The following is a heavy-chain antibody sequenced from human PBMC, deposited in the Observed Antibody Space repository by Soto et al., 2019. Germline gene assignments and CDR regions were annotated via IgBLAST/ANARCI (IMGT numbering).Heavy chain of an antibody. J-gene: IGHJ4*02. CDR1: GFNVNSDY. CDR2: IYSGETT. V-gene: IGHV3-53*01. Sequence: GGSLRLSCAASGFNVNSDYMNWVRQTPGKGLEWVAPIYSGETTYYADSVRGRFTISSDKSKNTLYFQLSSLRIEDTAVYYCTRDGRGLGRLSLLEYWGQGVLVTVSS. D-gene: IGHD2-21*02. CDR3: TRDGRGLGRLSLLEY.